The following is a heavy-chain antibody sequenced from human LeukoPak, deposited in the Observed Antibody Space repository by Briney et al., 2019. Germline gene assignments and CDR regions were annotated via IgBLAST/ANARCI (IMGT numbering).Heavy chain of an antibody. CDR2: INHSGST. D-gene: IGHD1-14*01. CDR1: GGSFRGYY. V-gene: IGHV4-34*01. CDR3: ARGPYRGFDY. Sequence: SETLSLTCAVYGGSFRGYYWSWIRQPPGKGLEWIGEINHSGSTNYNPSLKSRVTISVDTSKNQFSLKLSSVTAADTAVYYCARGPYRGFDYWGQGTLVTVSS. J-gene: IGHJ4*02.